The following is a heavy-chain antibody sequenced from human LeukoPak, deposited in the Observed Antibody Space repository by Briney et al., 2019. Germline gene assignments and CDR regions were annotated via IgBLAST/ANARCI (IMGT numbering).Heavy chain of an antibody. V-gene: IGHV1-2*02. Sequence: ASVKVSCKASGYTFTGYYMHWVRQAPGQGLEWMGWINPNSGGTNYAQKFQGRVTMTTDTSTSTAYMELRSLRFDDTAIYYCARDLRITVSVAEKMNSGYWGQGTLVTVSS. J-gene: IGHJ4*02. CDR3: ARDLRITVSVAEKMNSGY. CDR2: INPNSGGT. D-gene: IGHD6-19*01. CDR1: GYTFTGYY.